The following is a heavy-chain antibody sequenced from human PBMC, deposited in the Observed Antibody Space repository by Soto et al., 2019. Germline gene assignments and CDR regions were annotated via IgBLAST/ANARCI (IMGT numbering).Heavy chain of an antibody. CDR2: ISYDGSNK. D-gene: IGHD3-22*01. V-gene: IGHV3-30-3*01. CDR3: ASNNYDISQIAFDI. CDR1: GFTFSAYA. J-gene: IGHJ3*02. Sequence: QVQLVESGGGVVQPGRSLRLSCAASGFTFSAYAMHWVRQAPGRGLEWVALISYDGSNKYYADSVKARFTISRDNSKNTLYLQMNSLRAEVTAVYYCASNNYDISQIAFDIWGQGTMVTVSS.